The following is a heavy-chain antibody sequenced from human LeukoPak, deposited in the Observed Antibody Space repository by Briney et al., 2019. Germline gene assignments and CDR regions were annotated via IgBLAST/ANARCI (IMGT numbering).Heavy chain of an antibody. J-gene: IGHJ6*02. Sequence: GGSLRLSCAASGCTFSSYSMNWVRQAPGKGLEWVSYISSSSSTIYYADSVKGRFTISRDNAKNSLYLQMNSLRAEDTAVYSCASLYDYGHSGHYYYGMDVWGQGTTVTVSS. CDR3: ASLYDYGHSGHYYYGMDV. V-gene: IGHV3-48*04. D-gene: IGHD4-17*01. CDR2: ISSSSSTI. CDR1: GCTFSSYS.